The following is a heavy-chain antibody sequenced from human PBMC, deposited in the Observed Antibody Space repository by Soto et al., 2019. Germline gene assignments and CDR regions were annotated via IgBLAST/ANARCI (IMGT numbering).Heavy chain of an antibody. CDR3: ARAGYCIRTSCYAGGWYDP. CDR1: GCSITSSSYY. J-gene: IGHJ5*02. Sequence: SETLSLTCTVSGCSITSSSYYWGWIRQPPGKGLEWIGTIYYSGSTYYNPSLKSRVTISVDTSKNQFSLKLSSVTAADTAVYYCARAGYCIRTSCYAGGWYDPWGQGTLVTVSS. CDR2: IYYSGST. D-gene: IGHD2-2*01. V-gene: IGHV4-39*07.